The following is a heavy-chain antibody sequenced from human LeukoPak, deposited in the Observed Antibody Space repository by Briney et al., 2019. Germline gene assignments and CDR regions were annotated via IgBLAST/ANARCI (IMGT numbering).Heavy chain of an antibody. CDR1: GGTFSSYA. CDR3: ARAGCCSSTSCYVQPDY. J-gene: IGHJ4*02. D-gene: IGHD2-2*01. Sequence: SVKVSCKASGGTFSSYAISWVRQAPGQGLEWMGGIIPIFGTANYAQKFQGRVTITTDESTSTAYMELSSLRSEDTAVYYCARAGCCSSTSCYVQPDYWGQGTLVTVSS. V-gene: IGHV1-69*05. CDR2: IIPIFGTA.